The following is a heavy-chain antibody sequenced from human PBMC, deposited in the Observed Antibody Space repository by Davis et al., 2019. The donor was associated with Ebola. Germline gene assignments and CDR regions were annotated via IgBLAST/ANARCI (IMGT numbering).Heavy chain of an antibody. V-gene: IGHV3-21*01. Sequence: GESLKISCAASGLSFASYTMSWVRQAPGKGLEWVSSISSSGSRTIYADSVKGRLTISRDNVKQSLYLQMNSLRAEDTAVYYCAASMAAAGAHLGYWGLGTLVTVSS. J-gene: IGHJ4*02. CDR3: AASMAAAGAHLGY. D-gene: IGHD6-13*01. CDR2: ISSSGSRT. CDR1: GLSFASYT.